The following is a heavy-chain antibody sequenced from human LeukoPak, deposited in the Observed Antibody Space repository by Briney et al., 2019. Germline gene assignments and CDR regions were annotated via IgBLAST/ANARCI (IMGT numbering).Heavy chain of an antibody. D-gene: IGHD4-17*01. CDR2: INPNSGGT. J-gene: IGHJ5*02. CDR1: GYTFTGYY. V-gene: IGHV1-2*02. CDR3: ASWQGIYGDYVRFDP. Sequence: ASVKVSCKASGYTFTGYYMHWVRQAPGQGLEWMGLINPNSGGTNYAQKFQGRVTMTRDTSISTAYMELSRLRSDDTAVYYCASWQGIYGDYVRFDPWGQGTLVTVSS.